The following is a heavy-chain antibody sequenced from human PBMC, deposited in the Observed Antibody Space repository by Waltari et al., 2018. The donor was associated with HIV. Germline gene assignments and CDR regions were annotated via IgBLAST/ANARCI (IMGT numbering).Heavy chain of an antibody. D-gene: IGHD6-19*01. CDR3: ARVIGQWLVLGWFDP. J-gene: IGHJ5*02. V-gene: IGHV1-18*01. CDR2: ISAYNGNT. Sequence: QVQLVQSGAEVKKPGASVKVSCKDSGYTFTSYGISWVRPAPGQGLEWMGWISAYNGNTNYAQKLQGRVTMTTDTSTSTAYMELRSLRSDDTAVYYCARVIGQWLVLGWFDPWGQGTLVTVSS. CDR1: GYTFTSYG.